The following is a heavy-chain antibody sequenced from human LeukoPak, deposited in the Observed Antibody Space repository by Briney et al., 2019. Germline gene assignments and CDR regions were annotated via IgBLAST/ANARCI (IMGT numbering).Heavy chain of an antibody. V-gene: IGHV4-59*01. J-gene: IGHJ3*02. Sequence: NPSETLSLTCTVSGASITYYYWSWIRQPPGKRLEWIGYIYHSGSTNYNPSLKSRVTIFGDTSKNQFFLKLSSVTAADTAVYYCARARYVNSFYAFDIWGQGTLVTVSS. D-gene: IGHD3-9*01. CDR2: IYHSGST. CDR1: GASITYYY. CDR3: ARARYVNSFYAFDI.